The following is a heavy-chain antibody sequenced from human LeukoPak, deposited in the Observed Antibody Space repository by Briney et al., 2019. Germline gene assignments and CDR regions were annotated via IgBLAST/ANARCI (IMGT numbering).Heavy chain of an antibody. Sequence: PGGSLRLSCAASGFTFSSYWMHWVRQAPGKGLEWVSYISSSSSTIYYADSVKGRFTISRDNAKNSLYLQMNSLRAEDTAVYYCARGYYRVDYWGQGTLVTVSS. CDR3: ARGYYRVDY. CDR2: ISSSSSTI. J-gene: IGHJ4*02. D-gene: IGHD2-15*01. CDR1: GFTFSSYW. V-gene: IGHV3-48*01.